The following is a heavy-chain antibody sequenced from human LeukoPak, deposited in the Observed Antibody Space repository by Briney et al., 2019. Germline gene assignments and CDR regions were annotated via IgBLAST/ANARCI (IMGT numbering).Heavy chain of an antibody. D-gene: IGHD4-11*01. CDR2: IYSDDRT. CDR1: GFTVSSNY. J-gene: IGHJ6*02. Sequence: TGGSLRLSCAASGFTVSSNYMSWVRQAPGKGLEWVSVIYSDDRTYYADSVKGRFTISRDNSKNTLYLQMNSLRAEDTAVYYCARDSTVTQGYYYGMDVWGQGTTVTVSS. CDR3: ARDSTVTQGYYYGMDV. V-gene: IGHV3-53*01.